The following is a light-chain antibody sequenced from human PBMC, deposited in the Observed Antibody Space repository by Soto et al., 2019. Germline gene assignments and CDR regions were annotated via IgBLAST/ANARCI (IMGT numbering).Light chain of an antibody. CDR2: AVS. V-gene: IGLV2-14*01. CDR3: SSYTAGSPLRYV. Sequence: QSALTQPASVSGSPGQSITISCTGTSSDVGGYNYVSWYQQHPGKAPKLMIYAVSNRPSGVSTRFSGAKSGNTASLTISGLQAEDEADYHCSSYTAGSPLRYVFGTGTKLTVL. CDR1: SSDVGGYNY. J-gene: IGLJ1*01.